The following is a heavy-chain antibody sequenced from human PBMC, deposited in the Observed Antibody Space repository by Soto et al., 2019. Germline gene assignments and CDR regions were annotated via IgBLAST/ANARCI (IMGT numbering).Heavy chain of an antibody. V-gene: IGHV3-30*18. CDR1: GFIFSSHG. J-gene: IGHJ6*02. Sequence: GGSLRLSCAASGFIFSSHGMHWVRQAPGKGLEWVAVISYDGRNTYYGDSVKGRFTISRDNSKNTLYLQMNSLRAEDTAVYYCAEDRSRFYYYYGMDVWGQGTTVTVSS. CDR3: AEDRSRFYYYYGMDV. CDR2: ISYDGRNT.